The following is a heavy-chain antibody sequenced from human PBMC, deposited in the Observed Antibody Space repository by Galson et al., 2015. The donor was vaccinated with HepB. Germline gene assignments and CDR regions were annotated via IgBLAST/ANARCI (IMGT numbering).Heavy chain of an antibody. Sequence: SLRLSCAASGFTFSSYGMHWVRQAPGKGLEWVAVIWYDGSNKYYADSVKGRFTISRDNSKNTLYLQMNSLRAEDTAVYYCAREYSRSSGKVFDYWGQGPLVPVSS. CDR1: GFTFSSYG. CDR2: IWYDGSNK. V-gene: IGHV3-33*01. D-gene: IGHD6-6*01. CDR3: AREYSRSSGKVFDY. J-gene: IGHJ4*02.